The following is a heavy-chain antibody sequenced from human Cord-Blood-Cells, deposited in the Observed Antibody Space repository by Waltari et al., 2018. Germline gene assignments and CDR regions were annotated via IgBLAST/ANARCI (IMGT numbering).Heavy chain of an antibody. V-gene: IGHV4-34*01. Sequence: QVQLQQWGAGLLKPSETLSLTCAVYGGSFSGYYWSWIRQPPGKGLEWIGEINHSGSTNYNPSLKSRVTISVDTSKNQFSLKLSSVTAADTAVYYCARGLGYGGNFDYWGQGTLFTVSS. CDR2: INHSGST. CDR1: GGSFSGYY. J-gene: IGHJ4*02. D-gene: IGHD4-17*01. CDR3: ARGLGYGGNFDY.